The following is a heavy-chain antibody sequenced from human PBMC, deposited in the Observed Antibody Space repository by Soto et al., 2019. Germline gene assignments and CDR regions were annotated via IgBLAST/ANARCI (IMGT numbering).Heavy chain of an antibody. CDR2: IYYSGST. V-gene: IGHV4-31*03. Sequence: SETLSLTCTVSGGSVSSGAYYWTWIRQRPGKGLEWIGYIYYSGSTYYSPSLKSRLTISLDTSKNQFSLRLSSVTAADTAMYYCARARLRAVYAFDIWGQGTMVTVSS. J-gene: IGHJ3*02. CDR1: GGSVSSGAYY. D-gene: IGHD5-12*01. CDR3: ARARLRAVYAFDI.